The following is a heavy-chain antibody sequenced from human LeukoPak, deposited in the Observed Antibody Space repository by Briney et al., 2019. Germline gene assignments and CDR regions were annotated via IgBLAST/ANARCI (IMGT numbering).Heavy chain of an antibody. CDR2: ISGSGGST. CDR3: AKATVAGYNWFDP. V-gene: IGHV3-23*01. J-gene: IGHJ5*02. Sequence: GRSLRLSCAASGFSFSSYGMHWVRQAPGKGLEWVSAISGSGGSTYYADSVKGRFTISRDNSKNTLYLQMNSLRAEDTAVYYCAKATVAGYNWFDPWGQGTLVTVSS. D-gene: IGHD6-19*01. CDR1: GFSFSSYG.